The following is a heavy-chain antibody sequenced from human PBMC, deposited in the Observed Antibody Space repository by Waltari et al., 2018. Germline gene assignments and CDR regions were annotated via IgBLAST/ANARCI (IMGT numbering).Heavy chain of an antibody. D-gene: IGHD3-16*02. J-gene: IGHJ3*02. V-gene: IGHV3-23*01. CDR1: GFTFSSYA. CDR2: ISGSGGST. Sequence: EVQLLESGGGLVQPGGSLRLSCAASGFTFSSYAMRWVRRAPGKGLEWVSAISGSGGSTYYADSVKGRFTISRDNSKNTLYLQMNSLRAEDTAVYYCAKLSPEVEGAFDIWGQGTTVTVSS. CDR3: AKLSPEVEGAFDI.